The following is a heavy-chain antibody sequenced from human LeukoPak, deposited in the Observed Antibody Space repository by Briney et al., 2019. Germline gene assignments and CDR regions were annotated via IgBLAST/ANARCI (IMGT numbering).Heavy chain of an antibody. Sequence: ASVKVSCKASGHTFTGYYMHWVRQAPGQGLEWMGWINPNSGGTNYAQKFQGRVTMTRDTSISTAYMELSRLRSDDTAVYYCARVLGLLWFGELPEGYFDYWGQGTLVTVSS. CDR1: GHTFTGYY. CDR3: ARVLGLLWFGELPEGYFDY. D-gene: IGHD3-10*01. V-gene: IGHV1-2*02. J-gene: IGHJ4*02. CDR2: INPNSGGT.